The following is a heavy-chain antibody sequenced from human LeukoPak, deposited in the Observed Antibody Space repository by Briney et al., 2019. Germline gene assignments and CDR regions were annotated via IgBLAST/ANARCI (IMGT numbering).Heavy chain of an antibody. Sequence: GGSLRLSCAASGFTFSSYEMNWVRQAPGKGLEWVSYISSSGSTIYYADSVKGRFTISRDNAKNSLYLQMNSLRAEDTAVYYCARGYYDILTGHTGSDAFDIWGQGTMVTVSS. CDR1: GFTFSSYE. V-gene: IGHV3-48*03. D-gene: IGHD3-9*01. J-gene: IGHJ3*02. CDR2: ISSSGSTI. CDR3: ARGYYDILTGHTGSDAFDI.